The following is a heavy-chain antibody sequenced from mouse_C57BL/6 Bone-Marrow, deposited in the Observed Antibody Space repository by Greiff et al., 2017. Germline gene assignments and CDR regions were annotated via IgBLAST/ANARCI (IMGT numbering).Heavy chain of an antibody. Sequence: QVQLQQPGAELVMPGASVKLSCKASGYTFTSYWMHWVKQRPGQGLEWIGELDPSDSYTNYNQKFKGKSTLTVDKSSSTAYMQLSSRTAEQYSVYFCARLGLDDSTLRFHYWYIDVWGTGTPVTVSS. D-gene: IGHD5-1*01. J-gene: IGHJ1*03. CDR1: GYTFTSYW. V-gene: IGHV1-69*01. CDR3: ARLGLDDSTLRFHYWYIDV. CDR2: LDPSDSYT.